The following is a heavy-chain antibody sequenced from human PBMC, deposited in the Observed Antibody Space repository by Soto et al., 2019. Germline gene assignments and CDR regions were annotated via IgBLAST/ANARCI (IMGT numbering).Heavy chain of an antibody. V-gene: IGHV3-30*18. D-gene: IGHD6-13*01. CDR2: ISYDGSNK. Sequence: GGSLRLSCAASGFTFSSYGMHWVRQAPGKGLEWVAVISYDGSNKNYADSVKGRFTISRDNSKNPLYLQMNSLIAEDTAVYYCAKDLQQRIYSYYMDVWGKGTTVTVSS. CDR3: AKDLQQRIYSYYMDV. CDR1: GFTFSSYG. J-gene: IGHJ6*03.